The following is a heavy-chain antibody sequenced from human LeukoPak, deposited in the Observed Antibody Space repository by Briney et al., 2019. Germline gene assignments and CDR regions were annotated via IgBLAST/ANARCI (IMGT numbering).Heavy chain of an antibody. CDR3: VRSSGWPGY. V-gene: IGHV3-74*01. J-gene: IGHJ4*02. Sequence: GGSLRLSCAASGFTLSSYWMPWVRQAPGEGLVWVSRINSDGSNINYADSVKGRFTISRDNAKNTLYLQMNSLRVEDTAVYYCVRSSGWPGYWGQGTMVTVSS. D-gene: IGHD6-19*01. CDR2: INSDGSNI. CDR1: GFTLSSYW.